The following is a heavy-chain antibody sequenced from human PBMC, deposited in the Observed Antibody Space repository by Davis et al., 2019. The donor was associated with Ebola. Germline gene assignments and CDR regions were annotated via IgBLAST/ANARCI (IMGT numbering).Heavy chain of an antibody. V-gene: IGHV1-18*01. D-gene: IGHD6-13*01. CDR3: ARAAGAAADYYYYGMDV. CDR1: GYTFTGYG. Sequence: ASVKVSCKASGYTFTGYGISWVRQAPGQGLEWMGWISAYNGNTNYAQKLQGRVTMTTDTSTSTAYMELRSLRSDDTAVYYCARAAGAAADYYYYGMDVWGQGTTVTVSS. CDR2: ISAYNGNT. J-gene: IGHJ6*02.